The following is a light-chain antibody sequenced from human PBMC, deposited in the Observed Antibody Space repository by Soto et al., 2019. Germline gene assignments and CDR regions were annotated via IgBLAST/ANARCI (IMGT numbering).Light chain of an antibody. CDR2: DAS. V-gene: IGKV3-11*01. CDR3: QQRSNWPPEIT. CDR1: QSVSIS. J-gene: IGKJ5*01. Sequence: EIVLAQSPSTLSLSPGERATLSCRASQSVSISLAWYQQKPGQAPRLLIYDASNRATGVPARFSSSGSGTDFTLTVSSLEPEDFALYYCQQRSNWPPEITFGQGTRLEIK.